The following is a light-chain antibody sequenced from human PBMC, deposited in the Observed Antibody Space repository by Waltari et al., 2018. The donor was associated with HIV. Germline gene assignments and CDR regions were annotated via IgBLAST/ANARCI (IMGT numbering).Light chain of an antibody. V-gene: IGKV3-20*01. J-gene: IGKJ1*01. CDR1: QSVTSNS. CDR2: GAS. Sequence: GTLSLSPGERATLSCRASQSVTSNSLAWFQQKPGQAPSLLIYGASSRATGTPDRFSAGGSGTDFTLTISGLEPEDFAVYFCHQYGSSPWTFGQGAKVEIK. CDR3: HQYGSSPWT.